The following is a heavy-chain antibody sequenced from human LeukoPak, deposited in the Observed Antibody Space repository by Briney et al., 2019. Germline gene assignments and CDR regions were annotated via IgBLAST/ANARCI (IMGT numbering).Heavy chain of an antibody. CDR1: GGSFSGYY. V-gene: IGHV4-34*01. CDR3: ARRTFRPYCSSTSCKSAPFDY. CDR2: INHSGST. Sequence: SETLSLTCAVYGGSFSGYYWSWIRQPPGKGLEWIGEINHSGSTNYNPSLKSRVTISVDTSKNQFSLKLSSVTAADTAVYYCARRTFRPYCSSTSCKSAPFDYWGQGTLVTVSS. J-gene: IGHJ4*02. D-gene: IGHD2-2*01.